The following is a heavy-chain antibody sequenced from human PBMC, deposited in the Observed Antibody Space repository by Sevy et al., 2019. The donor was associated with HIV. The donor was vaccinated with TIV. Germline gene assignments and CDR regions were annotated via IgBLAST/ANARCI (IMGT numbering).Heavy chain of an antibody. Sequence: GGSLRLSCAVSGFTFSGYAMNWVRQAPGKGLEWVSAINGKGRSTHYADSVEGRFTISRDNSKNTLYLQMESLRAEDTAVYYCARAQQVTMLVVIGGLYFDFWGQGTLVTVSS. CDR3: ARAQQVTMLVVIGGLYFDF. D-gene: IGHD3-22*01. CDR1: GFTFSGYA. J-gene: IGHJ4*02. CDR2: INGKGRST. V-gene: IGHV3-23*01.